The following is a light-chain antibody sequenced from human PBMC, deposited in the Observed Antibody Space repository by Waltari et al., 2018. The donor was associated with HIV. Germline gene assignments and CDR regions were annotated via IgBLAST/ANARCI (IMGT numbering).Light chain of an antibody. CDR3: QQYFRIPPT. CDR2: WAS. V-gene: IGKV4-1*01. CDR1: RTILYSSDNRNY. J-gene: IGKJ4*01. Sequence: DIVMTQPPDSLPVSLGERATINCTSSRTILYSSDNRNYLAWYQQKPRQPPKLLISWASTRESGVPDRFSGSGSGTDFTLTITRLQAEDVAVYHCQQYFRIPPTFGGGTKVEIK.